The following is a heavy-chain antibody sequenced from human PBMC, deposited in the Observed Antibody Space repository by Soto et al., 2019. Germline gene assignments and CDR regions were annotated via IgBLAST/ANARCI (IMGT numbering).Heavy chain of an antibody. J-gene: IGHJ1*01. CDR1: GFRFSGFG. Sequence: QVQLVESGGGVVQPGASLTLSCAASGFRFSGFGMHWVRQAPGKGLEWVAVISFDASEKFYVDSVKGRFSISRDDSHSNVLLQMNGLRREDTGVYYCARDLGGYVHLWDKSNYWGQGTLVNVS. D-gene: IGHD5-12*01. V-gene: IGHV3-30*04. CDR3: ARDLGGYVHLWDKSNY. CDR2: ISFDASEK.